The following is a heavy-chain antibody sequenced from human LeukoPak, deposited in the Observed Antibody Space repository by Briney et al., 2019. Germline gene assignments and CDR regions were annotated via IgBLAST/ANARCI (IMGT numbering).Heavy chain of an antibody. D-gene: IGHD1-26*01. V-gene: IGHV1-46*01. J-gene: IGHJ5*02. Sequence: VASVKVSCKASGYTFTSYYMHWVRQAPGQGLEWMGIINPSGGSTSYAQKFQGRVTMTRNTSISTAYMELSSLRSEDTAVYYCARGRSGSYARAPRNWFDPWGQGTLVTVSS. CDR2: INPSGGST. CDR1: GYTFTSYY. CDR3: ARGRSGSYARAPRNWFDP.